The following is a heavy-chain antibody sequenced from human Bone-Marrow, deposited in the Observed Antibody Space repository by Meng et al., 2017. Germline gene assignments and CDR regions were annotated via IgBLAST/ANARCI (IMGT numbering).Heavy chain of an antibody. CDR3: ARDRGGRITMVRGVIGDAFDI. CDR2: ISYDGSNK. J-gene: IGHJ3*02. CDR1: GFTFSSYA. Sequence: GESLKISCAASGFTFSSYAMHWVRPAPGKGLEWVAVISYDGSNKYYADSVKGRFTISRDNSKNTLYLQMNSLRAEDTAVYYCARDRGGRITMVRGVIGDAFDIWGQGTMVTVSS. D-gene: IGHD3-10*01. V-gene: IGHV3-30*04.